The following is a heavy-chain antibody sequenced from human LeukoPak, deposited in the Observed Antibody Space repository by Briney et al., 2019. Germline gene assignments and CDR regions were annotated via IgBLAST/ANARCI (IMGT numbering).Heavy chain of an antibody. Sequence: PGRSLRISSTASVLIFTYLHMTWVRQAPGKWLRWVTSITSGFSPFYADSVKGRFTISRDNSQNPFHLQMNSLRAEDTAVYYCAKDYSDLRVADVFFEYWGQGTQVTVSS. D-gene: IGHD2-15*01. CDR2: ITSGFSP. J-gene: IGHJ4*02. CDR1: VLIFTYLH. CDR3: AKDYSDLRVADVFFEY. V-gene: IGHV3-23*01.